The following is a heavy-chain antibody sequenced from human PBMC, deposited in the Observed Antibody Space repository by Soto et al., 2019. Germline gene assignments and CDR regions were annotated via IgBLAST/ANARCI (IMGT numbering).Heavy chain of an antibody. D-gene: IGHD6-13*01. Sequence: SETLSLTCTVSGGSISSSSYYWGWIRQPPGKGLEWIGSIYYSGSTYYNPSLKSRVTISVDTSKNQFSLKLSSVTAADTAVYYCARDLIAAAAHTVDYWGQGTLVTVSS. CDR1: GGSISSSSYY. V-gene: IGHV4-39*07. CDR2: IYYSGST. J-gene: IGHJ4*02. CDR3: ARDLIAAAAHTVDY.